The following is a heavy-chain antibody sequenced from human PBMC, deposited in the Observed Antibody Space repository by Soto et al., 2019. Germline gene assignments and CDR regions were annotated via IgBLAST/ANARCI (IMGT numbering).Heavy chain of an antibody. CDR1: GYIFTKYY. CDR2: INPSGGTA. V-gene: IGHV1-46*01. CDR3: ARDPSEGSYYGSAIED. J-gene: IGHJ3*01. D-gene: IGHD1-26*01. Sequence: QVQLVQSGAEVKKPGASVKVSCKASGYIFTKYYIHWVRQAPGRGLEWMGVINPSGGTATYAQKCQDRVTLTRDTSTSTVYMELSRLRSDDTGVYYCARDPSEGSYYGSAIEDWGQGTMVTVS.